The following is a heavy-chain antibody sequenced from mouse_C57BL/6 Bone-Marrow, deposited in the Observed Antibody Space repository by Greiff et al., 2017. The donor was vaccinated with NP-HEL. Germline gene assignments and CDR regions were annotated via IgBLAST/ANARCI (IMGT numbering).Heavy chain of an antibody. D-gene: IGHD4-1*01. CDR1: GYTFTDYN. V-gene: IGHV1-22*01. J-gene: IGHJ3*01. CDR2: INPNNGGT. CDR3: AKLVWFAY. Sequence: VHVKQSGPELVKPGASVKMSCKASGYTFTDYNMHWVKQSHGKSLEWIGYINPNNGGTSYNQKFKGKATLTVNKSSSTAYMELRSLTSEDSAVYYCAKLVWFAYWGQGTLVTVSA.